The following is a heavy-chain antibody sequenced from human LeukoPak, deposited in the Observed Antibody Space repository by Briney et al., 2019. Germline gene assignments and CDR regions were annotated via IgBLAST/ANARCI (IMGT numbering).Heavy chain of an antibody. CDR3: ARPAVFGSDDGSDI. D-gene: IGHD3-16*01. CDR2: INPDGRTT. CDR1: GFSFSRYW. V-gene: IGHV3-74*01. Sequence: GGSLRLSCAASGFSFSRYWMHWVRQAPGKGLVWVSRINPDGRTTTYADSVEGRFTISRDNAKNTLYVQMNSLTAEDTAVYFCARPAVFGSDDGSDIWGQGTMVTVSS. J-gene: IGHJ3*02.